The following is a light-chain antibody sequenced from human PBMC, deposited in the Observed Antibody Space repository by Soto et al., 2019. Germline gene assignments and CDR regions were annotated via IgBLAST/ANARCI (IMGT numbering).Light chain of an antibody. CDR3: QQYNSYPWT. V-gene: IGKV3-20*01. CDR2: GAS. Sequence: EIVLTQSPGSLSFSPGGRATLSCRASQSVSGSHLAWYQQKPGQAPRLLIYGASSRAPAIPDRFSGSGSGTDFTLTISSLQPDDFATYYCQQYNSYPWTFGQGTKVDIK. CDR1: QSVSGSH. J-gene: IGKJ1*01.